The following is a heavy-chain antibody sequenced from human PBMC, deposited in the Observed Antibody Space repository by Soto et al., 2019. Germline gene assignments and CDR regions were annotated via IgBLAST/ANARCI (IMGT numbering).Heavy chain of an antibody. CDR1: GGSISSSNW. Sequence: PSETLSLTCAVSGGSISSSNWWSWVRQPPGKGLEWIGEIYHSGSTNYNPSLKSRVTISVDKSKNQFSLKLSSVTAADTAVYYCAKIRFLEWFDFIPPWSSTGSYYYYGMDVGGQGTTVTVSS. D-gene: IGHD3-3*01. J-gene: IGHJ6*02. V-gene: IGHV4-4*02. CDR3: AKIRFLEWFDFIPPWSSTGSYYYYGMDV. CDR2: IYHSGST.